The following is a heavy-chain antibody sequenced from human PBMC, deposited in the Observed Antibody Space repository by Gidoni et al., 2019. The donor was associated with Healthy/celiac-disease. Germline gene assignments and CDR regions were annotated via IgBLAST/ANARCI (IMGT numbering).Heavy chain of an antibody. V-gene: IGHV3-30*04. Sequence: QVQLVESGGGVVQPGRSLRLSCAASGFTFSSYAMHWVRQAPGKGLEWVAVISYDGSNKYYADSVKGRFTISRDNSKNTLYLQMNSLRAEDTAVYYCARGSYYYDSSGIDYWGQGTLVTVSS. CDR3: ARGSYYYDSSGIDY. D-gene: IGHD3-22*01. J-gene: IGHJ4*02. CDR2: ISYDGSNK. CDR1: GFTFSSYA.